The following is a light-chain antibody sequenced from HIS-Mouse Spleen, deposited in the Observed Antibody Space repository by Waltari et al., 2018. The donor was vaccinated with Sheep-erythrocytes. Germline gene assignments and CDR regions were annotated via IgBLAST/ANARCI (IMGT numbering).Light chain of an antibody. CDR2: DVS. J-gene: IGLJ1*01. CDR3: CSYAGSYNHV. Sequence: QSALTQPRSVPGSPGQSVTISCPGTSRDVGGSNHFLWYQHHPGNAPKLMFYDVSKRPSGVPDRFSGSKSGNTASLTISGLQAEDEADYYCCSYAGSYNHVFATGTKVTVL. V-gene: IGLV2-11*01. CDR1: SRDVGGSNH.